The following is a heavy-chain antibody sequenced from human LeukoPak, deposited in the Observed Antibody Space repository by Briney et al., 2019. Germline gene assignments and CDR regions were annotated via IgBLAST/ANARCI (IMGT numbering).Heavy chain of an antibody. D-gene: IGHD4-17*01. CDR2: INHSGST. CDR3: ARGGRSYYYYYGMDV. Sequence: SETLSLTCAVYGGSFSGYYWSWIRQPPGKGLEWIGEINHSGSTNYNPSLKSRVTISVDTSKNQFSLKLSPVTAADTAVYYCARGGRSYYYYYGMDVWGQGTTVTVSS. J-gene: IGHJ6*02. V-gene: IGHV4-34*01. CDR1: GGSFSGYY.